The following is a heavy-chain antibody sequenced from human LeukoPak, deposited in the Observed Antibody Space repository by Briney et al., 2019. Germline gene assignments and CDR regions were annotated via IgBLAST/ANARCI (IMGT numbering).Heavy chain of an antibody. V-gene: IGHV4-31*03. CDR1: GGSISSGGYY. CDR2: IYCSGST. D-gene: IGHD3-16*01. J-gene: IGHJ4*02. CDR3: ARAGGFFSPFGY. Sequence: SQTLSLTCTVSGGSISSGGYYWSWIRQHPGKSLEWIGYIYCSGSTYYNPSLKSRVTISVDTSKNQFSLKLSSVTAADTAVYYCARAGGFFSPFGYWGQGTLVTVSS.